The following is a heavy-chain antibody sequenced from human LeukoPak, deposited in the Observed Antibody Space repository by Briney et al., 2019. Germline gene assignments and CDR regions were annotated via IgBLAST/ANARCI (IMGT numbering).Heavy chain of an antibody. D-gene: IGHD2-15*01. CDR2: INPNSGGT. Sequence: ASVKVSCKASGYTFTGYYMHWVRQAPGQGLEWMGWINPNSGGTNYAQKFQGRVTMTRDTSISTAYMELSRLRSDDTAVYYCAREKAPALCSGGSCYHRDNWFDPWGQGTLVTVSS. J-gene: IGHJ5*02. CDR1: GYTFTGYY. V-gene: IGHV1-2*02. CDR3: AREKAPALCSGGSCYHRDNWFDP.